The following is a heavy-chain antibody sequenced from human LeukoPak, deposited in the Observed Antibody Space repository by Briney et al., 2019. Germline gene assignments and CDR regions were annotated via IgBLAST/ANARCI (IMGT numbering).Heavy chain of an antibody. CDR1: GFTFSSYA. D-gene: IGHD5-18*01. CDR3: AKVRTIQLWSHFDY. J-gene: IGHJ4*02. V-gene: IGHV3-23*01. CDR2: ISGSGGSS. Sequence: GGSLRLSCAASGFTFSSYAMSWVRQAPGKGLEWVSAISGSGGSSYYADSVKGRFTISRDNSKNTLYLQMNSLRAEDTAVYYCAKVRTIQLWSHFDYWGQGTLVTVSS.